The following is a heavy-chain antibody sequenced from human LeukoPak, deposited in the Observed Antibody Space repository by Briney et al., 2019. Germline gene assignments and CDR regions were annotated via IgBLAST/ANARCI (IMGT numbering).Heavy chain of an antibody. Sequence: ASVKVSCKASGYTFTSYGISWVRQAPGQGLEWMEWISAYNGSTNYAQKLQGRVTMTTDTSTSTVYMELSSLRSEDTAVYYCARELRTQWLVTDAFDIWGQGTMVTVSS. CDR1: GYTFTSYG. CDR3: ARELRTQWLVTDAFDI. CDR2: ISAYNGST. J-gene: IGHJ3*02. V-gene: IGHV1-18*01. D-gene: IGHD6-19*01.